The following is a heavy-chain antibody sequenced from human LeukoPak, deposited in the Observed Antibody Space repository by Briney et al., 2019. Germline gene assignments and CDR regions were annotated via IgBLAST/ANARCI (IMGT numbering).Heavy chain of an antibody. Sequence: PSETLSLTCAVSGGSISSGGYSWSWIRQPPGKGLEWIGYIYHSGSTHYNPSLKSRVTISVDRSKNQFSLKLSSVTAADTAVYYCAATAMVTKNFDYWGQGTLVTVSS. D-gene: IGHD5-18*01. J-gene: IGHJ4*02. CDR3: AATAMVTKNFDY. CDR1: GGSISSGGYS. V-gene: IGHV4-30-2*02. CDR2: IYHSGST.